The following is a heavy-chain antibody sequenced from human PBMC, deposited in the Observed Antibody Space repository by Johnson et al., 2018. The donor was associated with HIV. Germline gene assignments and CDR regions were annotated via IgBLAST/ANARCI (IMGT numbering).Heavy chain of an antibody. CDR2: ISYDGSNK. Sequence: QVQLVESGGGVVQPGRSLRLSCAASGFTFSSYGMHWVRQAPGKGLEWVAVISYDGSNKYYADSVKGRFTISRDNAKNSLYLQMKSLRAEDTAVYYCARLPSGYSRDAFDIWGQGTMVTVSS. V-gene: IGHV3-30*03. CDR1: GFTFSSYG. CDR3: ARLPSGYSRDAFDI. J-gene: IGHJ3*02. D-gene: IGHD5-18*01.